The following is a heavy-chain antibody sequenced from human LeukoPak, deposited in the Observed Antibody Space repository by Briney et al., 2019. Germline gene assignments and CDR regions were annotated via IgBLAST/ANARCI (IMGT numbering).Heavy chain of an antibody. CDR2: IYYSGST. V-gene: IGHV4-31*03. D-gene: IGHD3-10*01. Sequence: PSETLSLTCTVSGGSISSGGYYWSWIRQHPGKGLEWIGYIYYSGSTYYNPSLKSRVTISVDTSKNQFSLKLSSVTAADTAVYYCAGGLRRGSHSLYYFDYWGQGTLVTVSS. CDR3: AGGLRRGSHSLYYFDY. CDR1: GGSISSGGYY. J-gene: IGHJ4*02.